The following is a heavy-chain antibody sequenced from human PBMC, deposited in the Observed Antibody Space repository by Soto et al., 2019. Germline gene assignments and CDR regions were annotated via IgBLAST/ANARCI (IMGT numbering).Heavy chain of an antibody. CDR3: TRGSSGVSIYAFDI. D-gene: IGHD2-21*01. J-gene: IGHJ3*02. V-gene: IGHV3-72*01. CDR1: GSTFSDQY. Sequence: VQLVESGGGLVQPGGSLRLSCVASGSTFSDQYMDWVRQAPGKGLEWIGRIANKVNGYTTEYAPSVKGRFSISRDDSESSLYLQMSDLKTEDTAKYSCTRGSSGVSIYAFDIWGQGTGVTVSS. CDR2: IANKVNGYTT.